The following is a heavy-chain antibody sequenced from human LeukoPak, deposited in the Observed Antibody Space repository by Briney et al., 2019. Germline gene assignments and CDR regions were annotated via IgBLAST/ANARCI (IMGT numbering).Heavy chain of an antibody. J-gene: IGHJ4*02. V-gene: IGHV3-7*01. Sequence: GGSLRLSCAAPGFPFSTYWMGWFRQAPGKGLEWVANIKRDGSEKYYDVSVKVRVTIYRDNDKNSLYLQMNSLREEDTAVYYCARDKEAAVDFWSGYYPLWGQGTLVTVSS. CDR2: IKRDGSEK. D-gene: IGHD3-3*01. CDR1: GFPFSTYW. CDR3: ARDKEAAVDFWSGYYPL.